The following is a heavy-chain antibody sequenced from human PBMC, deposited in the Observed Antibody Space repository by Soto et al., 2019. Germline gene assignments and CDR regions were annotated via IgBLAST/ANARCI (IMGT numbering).Heavy chain of an antibody. CDR2: INHSGST. D-gene: IGHD3-9*01. J-gene: IGHJ5*02. CDR3: ARGGLRYFDWLRIGWFDP. Sequence: QVQLQQWGAGLLKPSETLSLTCAVYGGSFSGYYWSWIRQPPGKGLEWIGEINHSGSTNYNPFLKSRVTISVDTSKNQFSLKLSSVTAADTAVYYCARGGLRYFDWLRIGWFDPWGQGTLVTVSS. CDR1: GGSFSGYY. V-gene: IGHV4-34*01.